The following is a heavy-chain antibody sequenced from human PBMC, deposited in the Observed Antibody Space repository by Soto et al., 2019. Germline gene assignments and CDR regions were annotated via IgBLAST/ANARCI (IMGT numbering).Heavy chain of an antibody. CDR3: AREGRYCTSASCKHDAFDI. CDR2: INPSGGST. Sequence: QVHLVQSGAEVKEPGASVKVSCKASGYTFTSYYIHWVRQAPGQGLEWIGMINPSGGSTNYAQKFQGRVTMTRDTSTSTVYVELSSLRSEDTAVYYCAREGRYCTSASCKHDAFDIWGQGTMVTVSS. J-gene: IGHJ3*02. CDR1: GYTFTSYY. D-gene: IGHD2-2*01. V-gene: IGHV1-46*01.